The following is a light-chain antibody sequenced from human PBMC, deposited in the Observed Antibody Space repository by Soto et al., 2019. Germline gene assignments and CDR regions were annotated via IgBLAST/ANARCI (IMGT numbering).Light chain of an antibody. CDR1: QSISSW. V-gene: IGKV1-5*03. CDR2: KAS. CDR3: QQYTSYSRIT. J-gene: IGKJ5*01. Sequence: DIQMTQSPSTLSASVGDRVTITCRSSQSISSWLAWYQQKPGKAPKLLIYKASSLESGVPSRFSGSGSGTEFTLTISSLQPDDFATYYCQQYTSYSRITFGQGTRLEIK.